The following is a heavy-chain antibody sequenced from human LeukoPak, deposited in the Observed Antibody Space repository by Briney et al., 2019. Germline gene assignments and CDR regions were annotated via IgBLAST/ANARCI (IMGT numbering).Heavy chain of an antibody. CDR3: ARARKIAAAGTSSGYDY. CDR1: GGSISSYY. D-gene: IGHD6-13*01. CDR2: IYYSGST. Sequence: SETLSLTCTVSGGSISSYYWSWIRQPPGKGLEWIRYIYYSGSTYYNPSLKSRVTISVDTSKNQFSLKLSSVTAADTAVYYCARARKIAAAGTSSGYDYWGQGTLVTVSS. J-gene: IGHJ4*02. V-gene: IGHV4-59*04.